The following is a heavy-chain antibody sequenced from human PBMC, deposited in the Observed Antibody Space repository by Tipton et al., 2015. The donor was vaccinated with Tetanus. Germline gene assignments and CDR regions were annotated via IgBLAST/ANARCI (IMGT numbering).Heavy chain of an antibody. V-gene: IGHV3-11*01. J-gene: IGHJ4*02. CDR1: GFTFSDYY. D-gene: IGHD3-22*01. Sequence: AASGFTFSDYYMSWIRQAPGKGLEWVSYISSSGSTIYYADSVKGRFTISRDNAKNSLYLQMNSLRAEDTAVYYCASFPDYYDSSGYYYGHYWGQGTLVTVSS. CDR3: ASFPDYYDSSGYYYGHY. CDR2: ISSSGSTI.